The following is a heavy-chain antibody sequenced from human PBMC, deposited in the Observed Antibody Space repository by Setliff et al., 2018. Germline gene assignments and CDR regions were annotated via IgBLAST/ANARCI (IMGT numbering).Heavy chain of an antibody. J-gene: IGHJ4*02. Sequence: PGGSLRLSCVASGFTFSNYEMNWVRQAPGKGLEWVSCISNSGGVKYYTDSVKGRFTFSRDNAKNSLYLQMNSLRAEDTAVYYCARDQGSYGYRAFDFWGQGTLVTVSS. CDR1: GFTFSNYE. V-gene: IGHV3-48*03. CDR2: ISNSGGVK. CDR3: ARDQGSYGYRAFDF. D-gene: IGHD5-18*01.